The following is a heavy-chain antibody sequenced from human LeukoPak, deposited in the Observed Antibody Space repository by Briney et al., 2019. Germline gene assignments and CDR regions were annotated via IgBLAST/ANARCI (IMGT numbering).Heavy chain of an antibody. D-gene: IGHD3-22*01. Sequence: SETLSLTCTVSGGSLSGYSWSWIRQPAGKGLEWLGRIYTSGNTDYSPSLKSLIIMSVDTSKNQLSLKLTSVTAADTAVYYCARDHDSSGIYYRGTFDIWGQGIMVIVSS. CDR3: ARDHDSSGIYYRGTFDI. CDR1: GGSLSGYS. CDR2: IYTSGNT. J-gene: IGHJ3*02. V-gene: IGHV4-4*07.